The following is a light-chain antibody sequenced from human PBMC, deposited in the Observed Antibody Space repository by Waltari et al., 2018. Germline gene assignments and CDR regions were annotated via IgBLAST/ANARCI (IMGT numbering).Light chain of an antibody. CDR2: WAS. J-gene: IGKJ4*01. CDR3: QQFFATPLT. CDR1: QSLLYRANNRNY. V-gene: IGKV4-1*01. Sequence: DIVMTQSPDSLAVSLGERATINCKTSQSLLYRANNRNYLVWYQQKPGHPPKVVVNWASTRASGVPDRFSGSGSGTDFTLTISSLQAEDVAVYYCQQFFATPLTFGGGTKVEIK.